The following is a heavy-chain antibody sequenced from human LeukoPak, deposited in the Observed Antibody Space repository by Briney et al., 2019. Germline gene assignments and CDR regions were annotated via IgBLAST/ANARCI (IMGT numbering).Heavy chain of an antibody. Sequence: GRSLRLSCAASGFTFSSYAMHWVRQAPGKGLEWVAVVSYDGSNKYYANSVKGRFTISRDKSKNTLHLQMNSLRAGDTAIYYCARDTSFAVGATLDFWGQGTLVTVSS. CDR1: GFTFSSYA. CDR3: ARDTSFAVGATLDF. CDR2: VSYDGSNK. V-gene: IGHV3-30*04. J-gene: IGHJ4*02. D-gene: IGHD1-26*01.